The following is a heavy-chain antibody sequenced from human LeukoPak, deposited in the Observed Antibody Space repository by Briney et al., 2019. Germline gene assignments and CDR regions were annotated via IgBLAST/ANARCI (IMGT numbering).Heavy chain of an antibody. CDR3: ARIVAGGAFDI. D-gene: IGHD1-26*01. Sequence: GGSLRISCAASGFTVSSNYMSWVRQAPGKGLEWVSVIYSGGSTYHADSVKGRFTISRDNSKNTLYLQMNSLRDEDTAVYYCARIVAGGAFDIWGQGTMVTVTS. J-gene: IGHJ3*02. V-gene: IGHV3-66*01. CDR2: IYSGGST. CDR1: GFTVSSNY.